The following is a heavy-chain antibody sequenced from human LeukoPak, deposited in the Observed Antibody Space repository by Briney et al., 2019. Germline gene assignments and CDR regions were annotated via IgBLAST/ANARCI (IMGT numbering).Heavy chain of an antibody. D-gene: IGHD1-26*01. J-gene: IGHJ6*02. Sequence: GGSLRLSCAASGFTFRSYGMHWVRQAPGKGLGWVAVISYDGSNKYYADSVKGRFTISRDNSKNTLYLQMNSLRAEDTAVYYCAKDIVGAPYYYYGMDVWGQGTTVTVSS. CDR2: ISYDGSNK. V-gene: IGHV3-30*18. CDR1: GFTFRSYG. CDR3: AKDIVGAPYYYYGMDV.